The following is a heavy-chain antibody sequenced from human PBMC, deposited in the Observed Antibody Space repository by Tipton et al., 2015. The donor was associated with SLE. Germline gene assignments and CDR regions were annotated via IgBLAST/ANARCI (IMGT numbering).Heavy chain of an antibody. J-gene: IGHJ6*02. CDR1: GFTFSSYW. CDR2: ISWDGGST. D-gene: IGHD4-17*01. Sequence: GSLRLSCAASGFTFSSYWMHWVRQAPGKGLVWVSLISWDGGSTYYADSVKGRFTISRDNSKNSLYLQMNSLRTEDTALYYCAKDSVGYGDHLNYYGMDVWGQGTTVTVSS. V-gene: IGHV3-43*01. CDR3: AKDSVGYGDHLNYYGMDV.